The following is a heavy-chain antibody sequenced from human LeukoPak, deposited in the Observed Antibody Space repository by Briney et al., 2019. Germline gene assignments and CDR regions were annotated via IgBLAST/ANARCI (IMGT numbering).Heavy chain of an antibody. CDR2: ISGSGGRT. CDR3: AKDLGYSGYDPLDH. Sequence: GGSLRLSCAASGFTFSSYAMSWVRQAPGKGLEWVSVISGSGGRTYYADSVKGRFTISRDNSKNTLYLQMNSLRGEDTAVYYCAKDLGYSGYDPLDHWGEGTLVTVSS. V-gene: IGHV3-23*01. CDR1: GFTFSSYA. D-gene: IGHD5-12*01. J-gene: IGHJ4*02.